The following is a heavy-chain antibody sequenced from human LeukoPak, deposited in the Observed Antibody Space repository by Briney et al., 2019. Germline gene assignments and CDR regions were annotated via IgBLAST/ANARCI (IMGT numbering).Heavy chain of an antibody. J-gene: IGHJ4*02. CDR2: ISGSGGST. Sequence: GRSLRLSCAASGFTFSNYAMSWVRQAPGKGLEWVSAISGSGGSTCYADSVKGRFTISRDNSKNTLYLQMNSLRAEDTAVYYCAKDPDCTSGICYTFFDYWGQGTLVTVSS. CDR3: AKDPDCTSGICYTFFDY. D-gene: IGHD2-8*01. CDR1: GFTFSNYA. V-gene: IGHV3-23*01.